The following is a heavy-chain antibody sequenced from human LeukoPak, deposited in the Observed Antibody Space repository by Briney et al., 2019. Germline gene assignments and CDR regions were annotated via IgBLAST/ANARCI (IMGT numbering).Heavy chain of an antibody. Sequence: HPGGSLRFSCAASGFTVSSNYMSWVRQAPGKGLEWVSVIYSGGSTYYADSVKGRFTISRDNSKNTLYLQMNSLRAEDTAVYYCARDLRYCSGGSCRNYYYGMDVWGQGTTVTVSS. V-gene: IGHV3-66*01. J-gene: IGHJ6*02. CDR3: ARDLRYCSGGSCRNYYYGMDV. CDR2: IYSGGST. CDR1: GFTVSSNY. D-gene: IGHD2-15*01.